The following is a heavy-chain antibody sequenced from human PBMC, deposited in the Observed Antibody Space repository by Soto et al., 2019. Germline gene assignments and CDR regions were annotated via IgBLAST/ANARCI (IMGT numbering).Heavy chain of an antibody. Sequence: ASVKVSCKASGYTFTSYGISWVRQAPGQGLEWMGWVSAYNGNTNYAQKLQGRVTMTTDTSTSTAYMELRSLRSDDTAVYYCATSHYDILTGYHVWGQGTRVTVSS. D-gene: IGHD3-9*01. CDR1: GYTFTSYG. CDR2: VSAYNGNT. V-gene: IGHV1-18*01. CDR3: ATSHYDILTGYHV. J-gene: IGHJ4*02.